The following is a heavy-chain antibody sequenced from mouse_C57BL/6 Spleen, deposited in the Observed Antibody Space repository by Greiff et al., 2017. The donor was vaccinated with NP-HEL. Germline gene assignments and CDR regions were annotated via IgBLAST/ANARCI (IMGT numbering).Heavy chain of an antibody. J-gene: IGHJ2*01. D-gene: IGHD1-1*01. CDR2: IDPSDSYT. CDR1: GYTFTSYW. V-gene: IGHV1-69*01. Sequence: QVQLQQPGAELVMPGASVKLSCKASGYTFTSYWMHWVKQRPGQGLEWIGEIDPSDSYTNYNQKFKGKSTLTVDKSSSTAYMQLSSLTSEDSAVYYCARSATVVAGDFDYWGQGTTLTVSS. CDR3: ARSATVVAGDFDY.